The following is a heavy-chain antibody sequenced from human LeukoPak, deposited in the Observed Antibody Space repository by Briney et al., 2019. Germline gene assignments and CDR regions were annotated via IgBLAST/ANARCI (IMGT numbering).Heavy chain of an antibody. D-gene: IGHD3-10*01. V-gene: IGHV6-1*01. Sequence: SQTLSLTCAISGDSVSSNSAAWNWIRQSPSRGLEWLGRTYYRSKWYNDYAVSVKSRITINPDTSKNQFSLQLNSVTPEDTAVYYCARVRLLWFGELSPRYFDYWGQGTLVTASS. CDR2: TYYRSKWYN. CDR3: ARVRLLWFGELSPRYFDY. CDR1: GDSVSSNSAA. J-gene: IGHJ4*02.